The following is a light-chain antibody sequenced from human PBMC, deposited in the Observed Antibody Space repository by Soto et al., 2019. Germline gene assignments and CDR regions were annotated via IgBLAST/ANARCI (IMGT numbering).Light chain of an antibody. CDR3: QQYGSSPPIT. J-gene: IGKJ5*01. Sequence: EIVMTQSPATLSGSPGERATLSCRASQSVSSNLAWYQQKPGQAPRLLIYGASSRATGIPDRFSGSGSGTDFTLTISRLEPEDFAVYYCQQYGSSPPITFGQGTRLEIK. CDR1: QSVSSN. CDR2: GAS. V-gene: IGKV3-20*01.